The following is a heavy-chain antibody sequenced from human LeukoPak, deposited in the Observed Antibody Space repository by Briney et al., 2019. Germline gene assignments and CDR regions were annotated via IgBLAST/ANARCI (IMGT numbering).Heavy chain of an antibody. CDR2: IKQDGSEK. J-gene: IGHJ4*02. D-gene: IGHD3-9*01. CDR3: ARESGYDILTGYYSLVDY. Sequence: GGSLRLSCAASGFTFSSYWMSWVRQAPGKGLEWVANIKQDGSEKYYVDSVKGRFTISRDNAKNSLYLQMNSLRAEDTAVYYCARESGYDILTGYYSLVDYWGQGTLVTVSS. V-gene: IGHV3-7*01. CDR1: GFTFSSYW.